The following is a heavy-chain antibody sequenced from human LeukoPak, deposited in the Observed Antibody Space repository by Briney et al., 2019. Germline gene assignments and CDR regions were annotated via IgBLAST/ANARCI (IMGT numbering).Heavy chain of an antibody. J-gene: IGHJ5*02. V-gene: IGHV3-33*01. CDR3: ARQMSVFGGGDWLDP. CDR1: GFTFSNYD. Sequence: GGSLKLSCAASGFTFSNYDMHWVRQAPGKGLEWVAVIWSDGSNEYSTDSLKGRFTISRDNSKNTLHLQMNSLRAEDTAVYYCARQMSVFGGGDWLDPWGQGTLVTVSS. CDR2: IWSDGSNE. D-gene: IGHD3-3*01.